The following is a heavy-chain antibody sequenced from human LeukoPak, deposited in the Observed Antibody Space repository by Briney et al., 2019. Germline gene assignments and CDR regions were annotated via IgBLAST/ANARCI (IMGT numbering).Heavy chain of an antibody. CDR2: FDPEDGET. CDR1: GYTLTELF. CDR3: ATNLYSSGWYNWFDP. Sequence: ASVKVSCKVSGYTLTELFMHWVRQAPGKGLEWMGGFDPEDGETIYAQKFQGRVTMTEDTSTDTAYMELSSLRSEDTAVYYCATNLYSSGWYNWFDPWGQGTLVTVSS. J-gene: IGHJ5*02. D-gene: IGHD6-19*01. V-gene: IGHV1-24*01.